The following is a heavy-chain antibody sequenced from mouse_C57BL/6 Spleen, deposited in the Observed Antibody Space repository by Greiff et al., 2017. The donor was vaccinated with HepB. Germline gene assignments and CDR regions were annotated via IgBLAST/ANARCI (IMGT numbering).Heavy chain of an antibody. J-gene: IGHJ4*01. D-gene: IGHD1-1*01. CDR2: IWWDDDK. CDR3: ARIAITTVVATRKYYYAMDY. CDR1: GFSLSTFGMG. V-gene: IGHV8-8*01. Sequence: QVTLKVSGPGILQPSQTLSLTCSFSGFSLSTFGMGVGWIRQPSGKGLEWLAHIWWDDDKYYNPALKSRLTISKDTSKNQVFLKIANVDTADTATYYCARIAITTVVATRKYYYAMDYWGQGTSVTVSS.